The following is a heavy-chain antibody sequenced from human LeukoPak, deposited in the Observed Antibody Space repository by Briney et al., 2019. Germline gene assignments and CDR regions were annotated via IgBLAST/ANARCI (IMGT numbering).Heavy chain of an antibody. CDR1: GFTFSSYG. CDR3: AIAARGMDV. Sequence: GGSLRLSCAASGFTFSSYGMHWVRQAPGKGLEWVALIRYDESNRYYADSVKGRFTISRDNSKDTLYLQMNSLIAEDTAVYYCAIAARGMDVWGKGTTVTVSS. J-gene: IGHJ6*03. V-gene: IGHV3-30*02. CDR2: IRYDESNR.